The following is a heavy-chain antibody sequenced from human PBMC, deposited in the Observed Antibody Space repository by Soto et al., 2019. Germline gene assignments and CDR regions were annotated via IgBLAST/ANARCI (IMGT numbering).Heavy chain of an antibody. CDR2: INPSSGGT. Sequence: VQLVQSGAEVRKPGASVKVSCKASGYTFSDYYVHWVREAPRQGLEWMGWINPSSGGTIYTQRFQGRVTMTRDTSINTVYMELSRLTSDDTAVYYCAREMGVIGAPGYTWFDPWGQGALVTVSS. V-gene: IGHV1-2*02. CDR3: AREMGVIGAPGYTWFDP. D-gene: IGHD1-26*01. J-gene: IGHJ5*02. CDR1: GYTFSDYY.